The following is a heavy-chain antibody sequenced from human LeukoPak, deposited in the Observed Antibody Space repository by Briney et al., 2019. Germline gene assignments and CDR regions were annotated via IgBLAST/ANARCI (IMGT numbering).Heavy chain of an antibody. CDR2: INHSGST. CDR3: ARGRSSGWFGN. Sequence: SETLSLTCAVYGGSFSGYYWSWIRQPSGKGLEWIGEINHSGSTNYNPSLKSRVTISVDTSKNQFSLKLSSVTAADTAVYYCARGRSSGWFGNWGQGTLVTVSS. CDR1: GGSFSGYY. D-gene: IGHD6-19*01. J-gene: IGHJ4*02. V-gene: IGHV4-34*01.